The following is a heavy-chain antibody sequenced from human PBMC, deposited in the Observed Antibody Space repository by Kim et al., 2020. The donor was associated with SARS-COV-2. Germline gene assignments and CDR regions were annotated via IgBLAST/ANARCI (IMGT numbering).Heavy chain of an antibody. V-gene: IGHV3-23*01. CDR1: GFTFGRYA. CDR2: ISVGGNRR. Sequence: GGSLRLSCEASGFTFGRYAMSWARQAPGKGLEWVSTISVGGNRRHYADSVKGRFTISRDNAENTLFLQMNSLRAEDTAVYYCAASNYYG. J-gene: IGHJ6*01. CDR3: AASNYYG.